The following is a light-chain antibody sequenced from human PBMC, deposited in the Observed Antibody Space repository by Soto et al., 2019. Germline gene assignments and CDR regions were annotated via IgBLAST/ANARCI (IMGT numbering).Light chain of an antibody. CDR2: DAS. Sequence: DIRMPQSPATLSASVGDRVTITCRASQSISSRLAWYQQKPGKAPKLLIYDASSLDTGVPSRFSGSGSGTDFTLTISSLQSEDFAAYYCQQSYSWPRTFGQGTRVEIK. CDR3: QQSYSWPRT. V-gene: IGKV1-5*01. CDR1: QSISSR. J-gene: IGKJ5*01.